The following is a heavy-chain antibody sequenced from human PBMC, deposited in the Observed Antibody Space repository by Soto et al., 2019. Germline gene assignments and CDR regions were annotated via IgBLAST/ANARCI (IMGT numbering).Heavy chain of an antibody. CDR2: IWYDASNR. D-gene: IGHD6-13*01. J-gene: IGHJ4*02. Sequence: GGNLRISCAAYGFTLSNYGMHWVRQAPGKGKEWVAGIWYDASNRYYADSVKGRSIISRDNSKKMLYLQMNSLRADDTAVYYSARFACYQDTIAQQLPDFWCQGIMVTVSS. CDR1: GFTLSNYG. V-gene: IGHV3-33*01. CDR3: ARFACYQDTIAQQLPDF.